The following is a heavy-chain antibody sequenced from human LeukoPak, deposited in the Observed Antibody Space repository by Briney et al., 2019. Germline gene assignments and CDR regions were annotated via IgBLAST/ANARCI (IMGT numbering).Heavy chain of an antibody. Sequence: SVRVSCKASGYTFTGYYMHWVRQPPGQGLEWMGGIIPIFGTANYAQKFQGRVTITADKSTSTAYMELSSLRSEDTAVYYCAREAGESRAGTAFDIWGQGTMVTVSS. V-gene: IGHV1-69*06. D-gene: IGHD5-24*01. CDR3: AREAGESRAGTAFDI. CDR1: GYTFTGYY. CDR2: IIPIFGTA. J-gene: IGHJ3*02.